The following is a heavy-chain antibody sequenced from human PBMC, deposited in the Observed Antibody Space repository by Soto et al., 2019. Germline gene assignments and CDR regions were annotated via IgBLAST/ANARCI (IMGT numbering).Heavy chain of an antibody. Sequence: GWSLRLSCAASGFPFSSYSMNWVRQAPGKGLEWVSSISSSSYIYYADSLQGRFTISRDNAKNSLYLQMNSLRAEDTAVYYCERGHPMATITLFAYWGQGNLVTVSS. CDR1: GFPFSSYS. J-gene: IGHJ4*02. CDR2: ISSSSYI. V-gene: IGHV3-21*01. D-gene: IGHD5-12*01. CDR3: ERGHPMATITLFAY.